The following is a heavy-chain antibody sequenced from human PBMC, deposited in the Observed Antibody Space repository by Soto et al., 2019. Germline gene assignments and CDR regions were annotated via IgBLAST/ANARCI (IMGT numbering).Heavy chain of an antibody. D-gene: IGHD3-16*02. CDR2: IDPSDSYT. J-gene: IGHJ5*02. V-gene: IGHV5-10-1*01. Sequence: GESLKISCKGSGYRFTSYWMSWVRQMPGKGLEWMGRIDPSDSYTNYSPSFQGHVTISADKSISTAYLQWSSLKASDTAMYYCARLLLSRVDFDPWGQGTLVTVSS. CDR3: ARLLLSRVDFDP. CDR1: GYRFTSYW.